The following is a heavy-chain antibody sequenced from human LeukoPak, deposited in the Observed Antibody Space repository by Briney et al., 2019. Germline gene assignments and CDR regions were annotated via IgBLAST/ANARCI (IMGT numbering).Heavy chain of an antibody. CDR2: INPNSGGT. Sequence: ASVKVSCKASGYIFTDYYIHWVRQAPGQGLEWMGWINPNSGGTNYAQKFQGRVSMTGDTSISTAYMELTMLRSDDTAVYHCATISGWWQELPFDIWGQGTMVTVSS. CDR3: ATISGWWQELPFDI. J-gene: IGHJ3*02. V-gene: IGHV1-2*02. D-gene: IGHD6-19*01. CDR1: GYIFTDYY.